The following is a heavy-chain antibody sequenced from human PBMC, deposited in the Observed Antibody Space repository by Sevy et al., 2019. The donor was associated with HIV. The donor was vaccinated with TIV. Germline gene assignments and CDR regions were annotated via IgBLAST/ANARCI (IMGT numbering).Heavy chain of an antibody. CDR3: VKPRGITQDFEY. CDR2: ITSNGVST. J-gene: IGHJ4*02. D-gene: IGHD3-10*01. CDR1: GFPFRDNI. Sequence: GGSLRLSCSASGFPFRDNIMGWVRQAPGKRLEYVSGITSNGVSTHYGDSVKGRFTSSRDNSENTMDLQMSSLRPEDTALYYCVKPRGITQDFEYWGQGTLVTVSS. V-gene: IGHV3-64D*06.